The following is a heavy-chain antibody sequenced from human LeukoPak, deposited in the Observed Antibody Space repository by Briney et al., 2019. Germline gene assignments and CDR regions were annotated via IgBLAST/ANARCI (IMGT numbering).Heavy chain of an antibody. D-gene: IGHD3-22*01. CDR2: FHDGGST. Sequence: SETLSLTCSVSGGSVSSYYWSWIRQPPGKGLEWIGFFHDGGSTNYNPSLKSRVTISVDTSKNQFSLKLSSVTAADTAVYYCACLTTADAFDIWGRGTMVTVSS. CDR1: GGSVSSYY. CDR3: ACLTTADAFDI. V-gene: IGHV4-59*02. J-gene: IGHJ3*02.